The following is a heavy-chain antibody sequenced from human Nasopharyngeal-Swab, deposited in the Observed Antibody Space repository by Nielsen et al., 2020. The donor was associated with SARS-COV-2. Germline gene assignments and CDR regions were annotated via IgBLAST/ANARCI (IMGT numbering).Heavy chain of an antibody. CDR3: ARVGGIPFQQLGPFDP. CDR2: INPSGGST. CDR1: GYTFTIYY. Sequence: ASVKVSCKASGYTFTIYYMHWVRHAPGQGLEWMGIINPSGGSTSYAQKFQGRVTMTRDTSTSTVYMELSSLRSEDTAVYYCARVGGIPFQQLGPFDPWGQGTLVTVSS. V-gene: IGHV1-46*01. D-gene: IGHD6-13*01. J-gene: IGHJ5*02.